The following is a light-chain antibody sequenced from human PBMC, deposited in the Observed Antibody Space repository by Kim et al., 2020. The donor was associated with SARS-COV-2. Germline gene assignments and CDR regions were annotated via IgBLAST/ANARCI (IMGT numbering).Light chain of an antibody. V-gene: IGLV2-8*01. CDR1: SGDVGGYNY. J-gene: IGLJ2*01. Sequence: GQSVTISCTGTSGDVGGYNYVSWYQQNPGKAPKLMIYEVTKRPSGVPDRFSGSKSGNTASLTVSGLQAEDEADYYCSSYAGSNNLVFGGGTQLTVL. CDR2: EVT. CDR3: SSYAGSNNLV.